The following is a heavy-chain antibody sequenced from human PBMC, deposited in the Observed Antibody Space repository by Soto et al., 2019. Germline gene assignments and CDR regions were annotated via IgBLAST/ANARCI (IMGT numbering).Heavy chain of an antibody. V-gene: IGHV4-34*01. J-gene: IGHJ4*02. CDR1: GGSFSGYY. Sequence: SETLSLTCAVYGGSFSGYYWSWIRQPPGKGLEWIGEINHSASTNYNPSLKSRVTISVDTSKNQFSLKLSSVTAADTAVYYCARGQGRRYYDSSRHLNLDYWGQGTLVTVSS. CDR2: INHSAST. D-gene: IGHD3-22*01. CDR3: ARGQGRRYYDSSRHLNLDY.